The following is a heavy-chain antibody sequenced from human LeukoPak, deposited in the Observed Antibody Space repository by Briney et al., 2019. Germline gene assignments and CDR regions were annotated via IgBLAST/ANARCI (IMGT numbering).Heavy chain of an antibody. Sequence: PGGSLRLSCAASGFDFSTSWMGWVRQAPGKGLEWVINISPDGNERYSVDSVKGRFTISRDNAENSLYLQMKGLEVEDTAMYYCTRDGSGWSGYWGQGALVTVSS. V-gene: IGHV3-7*01. CDR1: GFDFSTSW. CDR3: TRDGSGWSGY. D-gene: IGHD6-19*01. J-gene: IGHJ4*02. CDR2: ISPDGNER.